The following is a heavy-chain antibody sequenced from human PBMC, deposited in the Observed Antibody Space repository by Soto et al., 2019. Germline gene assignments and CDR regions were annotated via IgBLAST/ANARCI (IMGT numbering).Heavy chain of an antibody. CDR1: GGSVSSGSYY. Sequence: SQTLSLTCTVSGGSVSSGSYYWSWIRQPPGKGLEWVGYIYYSGSTNYNPSLKSRVTISVDTSKNQFSLKLSSVTAADTAVYYCARGIAVAGSHPIDYWGQGTLVTVSS. CDR3: ARGIAVAGSHPIDY. V-gene: IGHV4-61*01. CDR2: IYYSGST. D-gene: IGHD6-19*01. J-gene: IGHJ4*02.